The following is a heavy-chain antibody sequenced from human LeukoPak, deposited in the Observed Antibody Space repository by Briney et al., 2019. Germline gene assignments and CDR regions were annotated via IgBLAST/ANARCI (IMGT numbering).Heavy chain of an antibody. CDR3: AKGNFDY. V-gene: IGHV3-43*01. CDR2: ISWDGGST. D-gene: IGHD3-10*01. Sequence: GGSLRLSCAASGFTFDDYTMHWVRHAPGKGLEWVSLISWDGGSTYYADSVKGRFTISRDNSKNSLYLQMNSLRTEDTAWYYCAKGNFDYWGQGTLVTVSS. CDR1: GFTFDDYT. J-gene: IGHJ4*02.